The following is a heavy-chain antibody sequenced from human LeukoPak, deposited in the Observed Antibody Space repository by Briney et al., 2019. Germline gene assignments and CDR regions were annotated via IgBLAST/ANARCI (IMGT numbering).Heavy chain of an antibody. CDR1: NGSISSSNW. D-gene: IGHD3-3*01. V-gene: IGHV4-4*02. CDR3: ARHPRRGIWSGYSHFDY. J-gene: IGHJ4*02. Sequence: SETLSLTCVVCNGSISSSNWWSWVRQPPGKGLEWIGEINLSGSTNYNPSLKSRVIISLDKSNNQFSLKLSSVTAADAAVYYCARHPRRGIWSGYSHFDYWGQGTLVTVSS. CDR2: INLSGST.